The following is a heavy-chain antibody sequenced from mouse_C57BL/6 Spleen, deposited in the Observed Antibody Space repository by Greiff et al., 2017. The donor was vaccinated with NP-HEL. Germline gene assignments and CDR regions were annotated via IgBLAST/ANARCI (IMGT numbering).Heavy chain of an antibody. CDR3: ARSGNYVLYFDY. Sequence: QVQLQQPGAELVRPGTSVKLSCKASGYTFTSYWMHWVKQRPGQGLEWIGVIDPSNSYTNYNQKFKGKATLTVDTSSSTAYMQLSSLTSEDSAVYYCARSGNYVLYFDYWGQGTTLTVSS. D-gene: IGHD2-1*01. CDR1: GYTFTSYW. CDR2: IDPSNSYT. V-gene: IGHV1-59*01. J-gene: IGHJ2*01.